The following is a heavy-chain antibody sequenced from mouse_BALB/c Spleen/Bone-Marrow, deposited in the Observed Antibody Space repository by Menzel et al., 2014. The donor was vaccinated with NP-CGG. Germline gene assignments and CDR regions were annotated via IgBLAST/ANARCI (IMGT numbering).Heavy chain of an antibody. V-gene: IGHV5-9-3*01. CDR2: ISSGGSYT. Sequence: EVKLVESGGGLVKPGGSLKLSRAASGFTFSSYAMSWVRQTPEKRLEWVATISSGGSYTYYPDSVKGRFTISRDNAKNTLYLQMSSLRSEDTAMYYCARHGITRLLDYWGQGTTLTVSS. J-gene: IGHJ2*01. D-gene: IGHD2-4*01. CDR1: GFTFSSYA. CDR3: ARHGITRLLDY.